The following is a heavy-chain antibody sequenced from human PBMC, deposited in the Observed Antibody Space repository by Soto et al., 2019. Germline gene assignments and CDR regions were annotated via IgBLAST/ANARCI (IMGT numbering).Heavy chain of an antibody. CDR2: MNPNSGNT. CDR1: GYTFTSYD. D-gene: IGHD2-21*01. Sequence: QVQLVQSGAEVKKPGASVKVSCKASGYTFTSYDINWVRQATGQGLEWMGWMNPNSGNTGHAQKFQGRVTMTRNTSISTAYMELSSLRSEDTAVYYCASDHARGDCAVFDYWCKGTLVTVSS. CDR3: ASDHARGDCAVFDY. V-gene: IGHV1-8*01. J-gene: IGHJ4*02.